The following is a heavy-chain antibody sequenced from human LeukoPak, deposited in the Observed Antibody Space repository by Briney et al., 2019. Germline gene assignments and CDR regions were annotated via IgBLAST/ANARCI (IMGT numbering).Heavy chain of an antibody. V-gene: IGHV3-30*18. Sequence: PGRSLRLSCAASGFTFSSYGMHWVCQAPGKGLEWVAVISYDGSITYYADSVKGRFTISRDNSKNTLYLQMNSLRAEDTAVYHCAKDGDYNSTFDYYYYGMDVWGQGTTVTVSS. CDR1: GFTFSSYG. D-gene: IGHD4-17*01. CDR3: AKDGDYNSTFDYYYYGMDV. CDR2: ISYDGSIT. J-gene: IGHJ6*02.